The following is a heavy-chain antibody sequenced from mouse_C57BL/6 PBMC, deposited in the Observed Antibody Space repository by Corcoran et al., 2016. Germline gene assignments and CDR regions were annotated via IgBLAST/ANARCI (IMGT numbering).Heavy chain of an antibody. D-gene: IGHD4-1*01. V-gene: IGHV8-12*01. Sequence: QVTLKESGPGILQSSQTLSLTCSFSGFSLNNSGMGVSWIRQASGKGLEWLAHIYWGDDKRYNPSLKSRLTISKDTSRNQVFLKITSVDTADTATYYCARGSWGNFDYWGQGTTLTVSS. CDR1: GFSLNNSGMG. CDR3: ARGSWGNFDY. J-gene: IGHJ2*01. CDR2: IYWGDDK.